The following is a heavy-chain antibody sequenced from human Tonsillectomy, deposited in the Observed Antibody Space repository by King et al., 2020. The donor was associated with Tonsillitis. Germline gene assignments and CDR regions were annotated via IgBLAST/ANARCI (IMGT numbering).Heavy chain of an antibody. V-gene: IGHV1-46*03. Sequence: VQLVESGAEVKKPGASVKVSCKASGYTFTSYYMHWVRQAPGQGLEWMGIINPSGGSTSYAQKFQGRVTMTRDTFTSTVYMELSSLRSEDTAVYYCARDARRVQTSYYYYYMDVWGKGTTVTVSS. CDR3: ARDARRVQTSYYYYYMDV. CDR1: GYTFTSYY. J-gene: IGHJ6*03. CDR2: INPSGGST.